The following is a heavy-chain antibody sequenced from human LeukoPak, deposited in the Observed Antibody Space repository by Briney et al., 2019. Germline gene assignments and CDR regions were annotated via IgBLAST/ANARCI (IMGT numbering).Heavy chain of an antibody. CDR1: GFTFSSYS. V-gene: IGHV3-48*04. CDR2: ISSSSSTI. Sequence: GGSLRLSCAASGFTFSSYSMNWVRQAPGKGLEWVSYISSSSSTIYYADSVKGRFTISRDNAKNSLYLQMNSLRAEDTAVYYCARDPASGYYSTTPYWGQGILVTVSS. D-gene: IGHD3-22*01. J-gene: IGHJ4*02. CDR3: ARDPASGYYSTTPY.